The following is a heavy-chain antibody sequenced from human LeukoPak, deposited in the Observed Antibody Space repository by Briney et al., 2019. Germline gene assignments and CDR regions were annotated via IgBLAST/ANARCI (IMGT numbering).Heavy chain of an antibody. J-gene: IGHJ4*02. CDR3: ARTSRDGYNLRY. CDR2: IYYSGST. D-gene: IGHD5-24*01. Sequence: SETLSLTCTVSGGSISCHYWSWIRQPPGKGLEWIGYIYYSGSTNYNPSLKSRVTISVDTSKNQFSLKLSSVTAADTAVYYCARTSRDGYNLRYWGQGTLVTVSS. CDR1: GGSISCHY. V-gene: IGHV4-59*11.